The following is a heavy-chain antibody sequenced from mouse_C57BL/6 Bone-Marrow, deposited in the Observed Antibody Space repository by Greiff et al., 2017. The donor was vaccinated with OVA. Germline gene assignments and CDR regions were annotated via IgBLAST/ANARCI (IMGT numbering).Heavy chain of an antibody. CDR3: ARNHEYDEDY. D-gene: IGHD2-4*01. J-gene: IGHJ2*01. V-gene: IGHV1-82*01. CDR1: GYAFSSSW. Sequence: VQLQESGPELVKPGASVKISCKASGYAFSSSWMNWVKQRPGKGLEWIGRIYPGDGDTNYNGKFKGKATLTADKSSSTAYMQLSSLTSEDSAVCFCARNHEYDEDYWGEGTTHTVSS. CDR2: IYPGDGDT.